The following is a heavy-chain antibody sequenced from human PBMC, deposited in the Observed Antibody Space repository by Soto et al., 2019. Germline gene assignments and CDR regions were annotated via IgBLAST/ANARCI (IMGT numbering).Heavy chain of an antibody. V-gene: IGHV1-46*01. CDR1: GYTFTSYY. J-gene: IGHJ5*02. D-gene: IGHD3-16*02. CDR2: INPSGGST. Sequence: WASVKVSCKASGYTFTSYYMHWVRQAPGQGLEWMGIINPSGGSTSYAQKFQGRVTMTRDTSTSTVYMELSSLRSEDTAVYYCARDAMITFGGVIARYNWFDPWGQGTLVTVSS. CDR3: ARDAMITFGGVIARYNWFDP.